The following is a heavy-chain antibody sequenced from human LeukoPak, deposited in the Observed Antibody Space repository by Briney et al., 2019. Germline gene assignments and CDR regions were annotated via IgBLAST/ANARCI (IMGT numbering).Heavy chain of an antibody. V-gene: IGHV1-46*01. CDR3: ARKWSSRDGFDP. CDR1: GYTSGYVFTTYP. CDR2: INPRGDAT. J-gene: IGHJ5*02. D-gene: IGHD2-8*01. Sequence: ASVKLSCKASGYTSGYVFTTYPIHWVRQAPGQGLEWMGVINPRGDATIYAQKFQGRVTMTRDSSTTTVYMELSSLKSEDTGLYYCARKWSSRDGFDPWGQGTLVTVSS.